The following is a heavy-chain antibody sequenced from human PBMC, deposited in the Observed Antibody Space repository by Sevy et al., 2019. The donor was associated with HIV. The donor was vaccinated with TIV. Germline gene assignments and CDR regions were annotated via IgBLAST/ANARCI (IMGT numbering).Heavy chain of an antibody. J-gene: IGHJ5*02. Sequence: GGSLRLSCAASGFTFSSYAMSWVRQAPGKGLEWVSAISGSGGSTYYADSVKGRFTMSRDNSKNTLYLQMNSLRAEDTAVYYCAKDLRGYSSSWYPWFDPWGQGTLVTVSS. CDR1: GFTFSSYA. CDR3: AKDLRGYSSSWYPWFDP. V-gene: IGHV3-23*01. D-gene: IGHD6-13*01. CDR2: ISGSGGST.